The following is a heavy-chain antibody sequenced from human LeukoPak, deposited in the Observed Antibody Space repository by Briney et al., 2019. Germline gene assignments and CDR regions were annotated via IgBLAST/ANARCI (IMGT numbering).Heavy chain of an antibody. V-gene: IGHV1-18*01. Sequence: ASVKVSCKASGYTFINYGISWVRQASGQGLEWMGWITAYNGNTKYAQKFQGRVTMTTDTSTSTAYMELRSLRSDDTAVYYCARKDYYDSSGHYSALGTFDYWGQGTLVTVSS. CDR1: GYTFINYG. CDR2: ITAYNGNT. CDR3: ARKDYYDSSGHYSALGTFDY. D-gene: IGHD3-22*01. J-gene: IGHJ4*02.